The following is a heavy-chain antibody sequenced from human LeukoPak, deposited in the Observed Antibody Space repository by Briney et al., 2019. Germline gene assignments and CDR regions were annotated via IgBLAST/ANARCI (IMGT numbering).Heavy chain of an antibody. CDR2: INHSGST. CDR1: GWSFSGYY. Sequence: SETLSLTCAVYGWSFSGYYWSWIRQPPGKGLEWIGEINHSGSTNYNPSLKSRVIISVDTSKNQFSLKLSSVTAADTAVYYCARQSAYCSSTSCYPNRQREGSRFDYWGQGTLVTVSS. V-gene: IGHV4-34*01. CDR3: ARQSAYCSSTSCYPNRQREGSRFDY. D-gene: IGHD2-2*01. J-gene: IGHJ4*02.